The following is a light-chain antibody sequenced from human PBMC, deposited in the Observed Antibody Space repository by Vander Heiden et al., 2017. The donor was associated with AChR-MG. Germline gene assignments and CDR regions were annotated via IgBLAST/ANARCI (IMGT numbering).Light chain of an antibody. CDR3: QHYSHWPFS. CDR1: LVVQDH. Sequence: IVLNNSSPSLSVSPRERVTLSCRASLVVQDHIAWYHQGPGQAPRRVIQGASDGATGVSDTFSGTGSGTEFTLTISSVQSADFGVYYCQHYSHWPFSFGTGTRVDAK. V-gene: IGKV3D-15*01. J-gene: IGKJ3*01. CDR2: GAS.